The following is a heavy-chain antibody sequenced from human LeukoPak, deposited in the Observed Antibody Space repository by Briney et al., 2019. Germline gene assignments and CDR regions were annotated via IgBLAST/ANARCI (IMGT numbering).Heavy chain of an antibody. D-gene: IGHD5-18*01. V-gene: IGHV4-59*05. J-gene: IGHJ4*02. CDR3: ARAKGIGLRGYSYGYYFDY. Sequence: PSETLSLTCTVSGDSISSYYWSWIRQPPGKGLEWIGGIHYSGSTYYNPSLKSRVTISVDTSKNQFSLKLSSVTAADTAVYYCARAKGIGLRGYSYGYYFDYWGQGILVTVSS. CDR2: IHYSGST. CDR1: GDSISSYY.